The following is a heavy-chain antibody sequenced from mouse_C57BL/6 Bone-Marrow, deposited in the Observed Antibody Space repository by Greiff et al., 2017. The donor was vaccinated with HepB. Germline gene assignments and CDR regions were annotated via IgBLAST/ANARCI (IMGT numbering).Heavy chain of an antibody. CDR1: GFTFTDYY. CDR3: ARHHYYEDFDV. V-gene: IGHV7-3*01. Sequence: EVKLMESGGGLVQPGGSLSLSCAASGFTFTDYYMSWVRQPPGKALEWLGFIRNKANDYTTEYSESVKGRFNISRDNSQSILYLQMNALRAEDLATYDCARHHYYEDFDVWGTGTTVTVSS. CDR2: IRNKANDYTT. J-gene: IGHJ1*03. D-gene: IGHD1-2*01.